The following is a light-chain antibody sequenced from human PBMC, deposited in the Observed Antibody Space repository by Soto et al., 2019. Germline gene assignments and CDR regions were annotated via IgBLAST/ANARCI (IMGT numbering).Light chain of an antibody. CDR1: QSVFYSSDNKNY. CDR3: QQYYSTPYT. J-gene: IGKJ2*01. CDR2: WAS. Sequence: DIVMTQSPDSLAVSLGERATIYCTSSQSVFYSSDNKNYLTWYQQKPGQPPKLLIYWASTRESGVPDRFSGSGSGTDFTLTISSLQAEDVAVYYCQQYYSTPYTFGQGTKLEIK. V-gene: IGKV4-1*01.